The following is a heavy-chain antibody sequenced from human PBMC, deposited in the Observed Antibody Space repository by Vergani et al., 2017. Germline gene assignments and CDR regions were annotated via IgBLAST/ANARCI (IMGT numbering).Heavy chain of an antibody. D-gene: IGHD1-26*01. CDR3: ARDGVGATTFDI. V-gene: IGHV4-4*03. CDR2: ICHTEDT. J-gene: IGHJ3*02. Sequence: QVQLQESGPGLVKPPGTLSLTCAVSGDSISSNNCWTWVRQPPGKGLEWIGEICHTEDTKYSPSLKSRVTISVDTSKNQFSLKLSSVTAADTAVYYCARDGVGATTFDIWGQGTMVTVSS. CDR1: GDSISSNNC.